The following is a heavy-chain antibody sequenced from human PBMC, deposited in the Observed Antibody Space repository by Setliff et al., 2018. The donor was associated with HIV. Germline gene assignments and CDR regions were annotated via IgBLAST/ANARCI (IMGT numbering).Heavy chain of an antibody. D-gene: IGHD2-2*01. Sequence: ASVKVSCKVSGYTLTELSMHWVRQAPGQGLEWMGWISAYNGNTNYAQKLQGRVTMTTDTSTSTAYMELRSLRSDDTAVYYCAGLRKEGIVVVPAAMDYWGQGTLVTVSS. CDR2: ISAYNGNT. J-gene: IGHJ4*02. CDR3: AGLRKEGIVVVPAAMDY. CDR1: GYTLTELS. V-gene: IGHV1-18*01.